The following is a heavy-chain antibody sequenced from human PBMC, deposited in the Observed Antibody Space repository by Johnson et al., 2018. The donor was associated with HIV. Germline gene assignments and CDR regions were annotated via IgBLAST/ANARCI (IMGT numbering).Heavy chain of an antibody. CDR1: GFTFSNAW. Sequence: VQLVESGGGLVKPGGSLRLSCAASGFTFSNAWMSWVRQAPGKGLEWVGRIKSKTDGGTTDYAAPVKGRFTISRDDSKNTLYLQMNSLKTEDTAVYYCTTVVMIVGVVDAFDIWGQGTMVTVSS. J-gene: IGHJ3*02. D-gene: IGHD3-22*01. V-gene: IGHV3-15*01. CDR2: IKSKTDGGTT. CDR3: TTVVMIVGVVDAFDI.